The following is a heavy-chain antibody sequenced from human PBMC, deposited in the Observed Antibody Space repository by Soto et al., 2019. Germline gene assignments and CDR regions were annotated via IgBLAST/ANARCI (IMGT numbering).Heavy chain of an antibody. D-gene: IGHD3-16*01. CDR2: IFPDDSDT. J-gene: IGHJ4*02. CDR3: FRGGVTSRTFDY. Sequence: GESLKISCKASGYIIKNYWIGWVRQMPGQGLEWMGIIFPDDSDTRYSPSFQGHVTISVDKSITTAYGQWSSLMDSDSAIYYCFRGGVTSRTFDYWGQGTLVTVSS. V-gene: IGHV5-51*01. CDR1: GYIIKNYW.